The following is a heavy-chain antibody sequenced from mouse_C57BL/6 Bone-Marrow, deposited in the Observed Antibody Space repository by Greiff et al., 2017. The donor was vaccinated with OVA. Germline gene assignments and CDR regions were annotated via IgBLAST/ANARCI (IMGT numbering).Heavy chain of an antibody. CDR1: GYAFSSSW. J-gene: IGHJ1*03. CDR3: ASLWFLYWYFDV. V-gene: IGHV1-82*01. CDR2: IYPGDGDT. Sequence: QVQLQQSGPELVKPGASVKISCKASGYAFSSSWMNWVKQRPGKGLEWIGRIYPGDGDTNYNGKFKGKATLTADKSSSTAYMQLSSLTSEDSAVYFCASLWFLYWYFDVWGTGTTVTVSS. D-gene: IGHD2-2*01.